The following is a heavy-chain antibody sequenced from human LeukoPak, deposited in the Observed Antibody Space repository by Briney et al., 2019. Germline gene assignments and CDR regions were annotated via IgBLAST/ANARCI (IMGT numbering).Heavy chain of an antibody. V-gene: IGHV4-39*01. J-gene: IGHJ4*02. CDR1: GGSISSSSYY. D-gene: IGHD6-19*01. CDR2: LYYSGST. CDR3: ARTLAVADY. Sequence: SETLSLTCTVSGGSISSSSYYWGWIRQPPGNGLEWIGSLYYSGSTYYNPSLKSRVTISVDTSKHQFSLKLSSVTAADTAVYYCARTLAVADYWGQGTLLTVSS.